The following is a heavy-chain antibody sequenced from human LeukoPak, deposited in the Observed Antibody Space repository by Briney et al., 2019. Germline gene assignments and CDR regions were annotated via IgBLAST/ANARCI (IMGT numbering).Heavy chain of an antibody. CDR3: ARDHYNWNYVQAFDI. V-gene: IGHV1-69*05. Sequence: SVKVSCKASGYTFTGYYMHWVRQAPGQGLEWMGRIIPIFGTANYAQKFQGRVTITTDESTSTAYMELSSLRSEDTAVYYCARDHYNWNYVQAFDIWGQGTMVTVSS. CDR2: IIPIFGTA. CDR1: GYTFTGYY. D-gene: IGHD1-7*01. J-gene: IGHJ3*02.